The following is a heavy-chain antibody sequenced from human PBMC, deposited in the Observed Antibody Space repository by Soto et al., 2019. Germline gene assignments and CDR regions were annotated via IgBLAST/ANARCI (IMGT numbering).Heavy chain of an antibody. D-gene: IGHD1-26*01. Sequence: ASVKVSCKASGYTFTSYGITWVRQAPGQGLEWMGWISAYNGDTNYAQKLQGRVTMTRDTSTSTAYMDLRSLRSDDTAVYYCARDLVGATTSSYFDYWGQGTLVTVSS. CDR3: ARDLVGATTSSYFDY. CDR1: GYTFTSYG. CDR2: ISAYNGDT. V-gene: IGHV1-18*01. J-gene: IGHJ4*02.